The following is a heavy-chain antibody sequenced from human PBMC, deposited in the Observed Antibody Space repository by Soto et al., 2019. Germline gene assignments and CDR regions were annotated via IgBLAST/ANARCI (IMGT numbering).Heavy chain of an antibody. V-gene: IGHV3-33*01. J-gene: IGHJ4*02. CDR3: ARDPDRIAVAGVDY. CDR2: IWYDGSNK. CDR1: GFIFSSYG. Sequence: QVQLVESGGGVVQPGRSLRLSCAASGFIFSSYGMHWVRQAPGKGLEWVAVIWYDGSNKYYADSVKGRFTISRDNSKNTLYLQMNSLRAEDTAVYYCARDPDRIAVAGVDYWGQGTLVTVSS. D-gene: IGHD6-19*01.